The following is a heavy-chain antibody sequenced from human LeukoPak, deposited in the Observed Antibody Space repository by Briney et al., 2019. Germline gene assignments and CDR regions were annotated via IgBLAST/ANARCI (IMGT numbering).Heavy chain of an antibody. D-gene: IGHD5-12*01. J-gene: IGHJ6*04. CDR3: ARDAGYSGYELRPV. CDR2: ISSGSSYI. Sequence: WVRQAPGKGLEWVSSISSGSSYIYYADSVKGRFTISRDNAKNSLFLQMNSLRAEDTAVYYCARDAGYSGYELRPVWGKGTTVTVSS. V-gene: IGHV3-21*01.